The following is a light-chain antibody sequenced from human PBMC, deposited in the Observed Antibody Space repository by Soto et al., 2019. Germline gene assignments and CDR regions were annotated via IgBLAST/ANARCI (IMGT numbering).Light chain of an antibody. V-gene: IGKV1-5*03. CDR2: KAS. J-gene: IGKJ1*01. Sequence: DIQVTQSPSTLSASVGDRATISCRASQNINDLLAWYQQKSGQAPKVLIYKASSFESGGTSRFSGSGSGTEFTLTISSLQTEDFATYYCQQYGANSPWTFGQGTKVEIK. CDR3: QQYGANSPWT. CDR1: QNINDL.